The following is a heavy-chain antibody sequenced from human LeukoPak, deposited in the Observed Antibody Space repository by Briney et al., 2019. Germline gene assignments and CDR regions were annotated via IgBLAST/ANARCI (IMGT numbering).Heavy chain of an antibody. CDR2: KYYKSKWYT. CDR3: ARAPDWGYDAFDI. Sequence: SQTLSLTRGISGDSVSVYREVWNWIRQSPSRGLEWLGRKYYKSKWYTDYAVSVKSRITISPDTSKNQFYLQQNSVTPEDTAVYYCARAPDWGYDAFDIWGQGTMVNVSS. J-gene: IGHJ3*02. CDR1: GDSVSVYREV. V-gene: IGHV6-1*01. D-gene: IGHD7-27*01.